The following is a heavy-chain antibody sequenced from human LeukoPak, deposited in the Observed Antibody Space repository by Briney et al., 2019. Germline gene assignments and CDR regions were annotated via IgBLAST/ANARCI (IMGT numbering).Heavy chain of an antibody. CDR3: ANKQLWSNDY. CDR2: ISGSGGST. J-gene: IGHJ4*02. D-gene: IGHD5-18*01. V-gene: IGHV3-23*01. Sequence: PGGSLRLSCAASGFTFSSYAMSWVRQAPGKGREWVSAISGSGGSTYYADSVKGRFTISRDNSKNTLYLQMNSLRAEDTAVYYCANKQLWSNDYWGQGTLVTVSS. CDR1: GFTFSSYA.